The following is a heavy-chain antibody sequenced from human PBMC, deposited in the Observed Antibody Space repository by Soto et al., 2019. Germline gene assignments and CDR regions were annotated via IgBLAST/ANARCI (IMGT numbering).Heavy chain of an antibody. CDR3: ARLHYYDSSGHFDY. J-gene: IGHJ4*02. Sequence: PGGSLRLSCAASGFTFSDYYMIWIRQAPGKGLERVSYISSSSSYTNYADSVKGRFTISRDSAKNSLYLQMNSLRAEDTAVYYCARLHYYDSSGHFDYWGQGTLVTVSS. D-gene: IGHD3-22*01. CDR1: GFTFSDYY. V-gene: IGHV3-11*06. CDR2: ISSSSSYT.